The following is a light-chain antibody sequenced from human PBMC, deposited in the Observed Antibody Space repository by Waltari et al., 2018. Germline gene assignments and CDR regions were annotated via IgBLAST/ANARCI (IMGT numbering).Light chain of an antibody. CDR3: QQGSVSAPGT. CDR2: DAS. Sequence: EIVLTQSPGTLSLSPGERVTLSCKASQSVSSFLAWYQQKPRQAPRLLISDASNSATGIPPRFSGIGSGTDVTLNISSLEPEDVSRYYCQQGSVSAPGTFGQGTRLEIK. J-gene: IGKJ5*01. V-gene: IGKV3-11*01. CDR1: QSVSSF.